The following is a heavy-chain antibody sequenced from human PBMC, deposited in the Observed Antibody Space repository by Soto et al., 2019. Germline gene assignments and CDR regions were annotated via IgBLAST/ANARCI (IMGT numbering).Heavy chain of an antibody. J-gene: IGHJ4*02. D-gene: IGHD3-22*01. V-gene: IGHV4-39*01. CDR3: ARLYGSDDYSPDH. Sequence: QVQLQESGPGLVKSSETLSLTCTVSGGSISSSSFFWGWIRQPPGGGLEWIGSIYYSGRTYYNPSLKRRVTISADTSKNKFSLQLRSVTAADTAMYSCARLYGSDDYSPDHWGQGNLVTVSS. CDR1: GGSISSSSFF. CDR2: IYYSGRT.